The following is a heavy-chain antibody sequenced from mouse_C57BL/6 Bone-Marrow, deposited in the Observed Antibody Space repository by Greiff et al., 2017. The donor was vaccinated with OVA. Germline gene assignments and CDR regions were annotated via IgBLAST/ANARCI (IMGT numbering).Heavy chain of an antibody. J-gene: IGHJ2*01. V-gene: IGHV1-5*01. CDR3: TMEIYYDYDVDY. Sequence: VQLQQSGTVLARPGASVKMSCKTSGYTFTSYWMHWVKQRPGQGLEWIGAIYPGNSDTSYNQKFKGKAKLTAVTSASTAYMELSSLTNEDSAVYYCTMEIYYDYDVDYWGQGTTLTVSS. CDR1: GYTFTSYW. CDR2: IYPGNSDT. D-gene: IGHD2-4*01.